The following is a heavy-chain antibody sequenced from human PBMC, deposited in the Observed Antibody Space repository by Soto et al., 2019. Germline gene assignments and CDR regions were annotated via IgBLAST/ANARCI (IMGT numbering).Heavy chain of an antibody. CDR1: GFTFSAYW. Sequence: GGSLRLSCEVSGFTFSAYWMHWVRQVPGKGLIWVSRISDDGSTTTYADAVKGRFTISRDNAKNTLYLQMNSLRADDTGLYCCTSGPRVSSTGTGAHWVQGTLVTVSS. D-gene: IGHD1-1*01. CDR3: TSGPRVSSTGTGAH. V-gene: IGHV3-74*01. J-gene: IGHJ4*02. CDR2: ISDDGSTT.